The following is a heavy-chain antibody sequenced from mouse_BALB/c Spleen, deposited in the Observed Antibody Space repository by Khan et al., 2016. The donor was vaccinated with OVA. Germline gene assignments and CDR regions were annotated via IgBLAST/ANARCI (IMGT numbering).Heavy chain of an antibody. CDR1: GFTFSTYG. V-gene: IGHV5-6*02. Sequence: EVKLMESGGDLVKPGGSLKLSCAASGFTFSTYGMSWVRQTPDKRLEWVATISTGGSYTYYPDSVKGRFTISRDNAKNTLYLQMSRLKSEDTAMYYCSRRAYYYNSEGFAYWGQGTVVTVSA. CDR3: SRRAYYYNSEGFAY. J-gene: IGHJ3*01. D-gene: IGHD1-1*02. CDR2: ISTGGSYT.